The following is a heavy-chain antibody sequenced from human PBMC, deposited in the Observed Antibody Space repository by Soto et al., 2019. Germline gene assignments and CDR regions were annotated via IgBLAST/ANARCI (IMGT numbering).Heavy chain of an antibody. CDR3: ARDADSGWYSSIGMDV. D-gene: IGHD6-19*01. CDR2: IWYDGSNK. J-gene: IGHJ6*02. CDR1: GFTFSSYG. V-gene: IGHV3-33*01. Sequence: QVQLVESGGGVVQPGRSLRLSCAASGFTFSSYGMHWVRQAPGKGLEWVAVIWYDGSNKYYADSVKGRFTISRDNSKNTLYLQMNSLRAEDTAVYYCARDADSGWYSSIGMDVWGQGNTVTVSS.